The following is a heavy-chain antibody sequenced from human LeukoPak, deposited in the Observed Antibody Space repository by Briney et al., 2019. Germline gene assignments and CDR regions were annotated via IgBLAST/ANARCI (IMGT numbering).Heavy chain of an antibody. J-gene: IGHJ4*02. CDR1: GFTFRNHA. CDR3: ARFRAATTRFDY. V-gene: IGHV3-30*09. Sequence: GGSLRLSCAASGFTFRNHAMYWVRQAPGRGLEWAAVVSFDGNTTFYSDSVKGRFAISRDNSKNTLYVEMNSLRPEDTAVYYCARFRAATTRFDYWGQGTLVTVSS. CDR2: VSFDGNTT. D-gene: IGHD1/OR15-1a*01.